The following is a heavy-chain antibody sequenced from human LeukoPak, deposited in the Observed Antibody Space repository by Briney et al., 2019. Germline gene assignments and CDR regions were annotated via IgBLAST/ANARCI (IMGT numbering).Heavy chain of an antibody. D-gene: IGHD3-3*01. Sequence: PGGSLRLSCAASGFTFSDYYMSWIRQAPGKGLEWVSYISSSGSTIYYADSVKGRFTISRDNAKNSLYLQMNSLRAEDTAVCYCASPDPTIFGVVILGYMDVWGKGTTVTVSS. V-gene: IGHV3-11*04. J-gene: IGHJ6*03. CDR1: GFTFSDYY. CDR2: ISSSGSTI. CDR3: ASPDPTIFGVVILGYMDV.